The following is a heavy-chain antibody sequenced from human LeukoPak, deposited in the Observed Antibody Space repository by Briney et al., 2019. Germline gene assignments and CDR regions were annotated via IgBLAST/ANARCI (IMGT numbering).Heavy chain of an antibody. CDR2: IKQDGSEK. Sequence: GRSLRLSCAASGFTFSSYWMSWVRQAPGKGLEWVANIKQDGSEKYYVDSVKGRFTISRDNAKNSLYLQMNSLRAEDTAVYYCARGRTDYGDFYFDYWGQGTLVTVSS. D-gene: IGHD4-17*01. J-gene: IGHJ4*02. V-gene: IGHV3-7*01. CDR1: GFTFSSYW. CDR3: ARGRTDYGDFYFDY.